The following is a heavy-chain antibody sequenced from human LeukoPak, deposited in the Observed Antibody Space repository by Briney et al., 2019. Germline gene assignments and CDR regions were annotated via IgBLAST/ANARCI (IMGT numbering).Heavy chain of an antibody. J-gene: IGHJ4*02. D-gene: IGHD1-14*01. V-gene: IGHV3-13*01. CDR1: GFTFSSYD. CDR3: AKGQRPGNYFDY. Sequence: GGSLRLSCAASGFTFSSYDMHWVRQATGKGLEWVSAIGTAGDTYYPGSVKGRFTISRENAKNSLYLQMNSLGAEDTAVYYCAKGQRPGNYFDYWGQGTLVTVSS. CDR2: IGTAGDT.